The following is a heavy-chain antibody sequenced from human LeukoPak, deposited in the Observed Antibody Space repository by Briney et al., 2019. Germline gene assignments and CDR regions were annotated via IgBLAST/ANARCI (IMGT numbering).Heavy chain of an antibody. J-gene: IGHJ5*02. Sequence: SETLSLTCTVSGGSISSGGYYWSWIRQPPGKGLEWIGYIYHSGSTYYNPSLKSRVTISVDRSKNQFSLKLSSVTAADTAVYYCARLTIFGVVMTSNWFDPWGQGTLVIVSS. V-gene: IGHV4-30-2*01. D-gene: IGHD3-3*01. CDR1: GGSISSGGYY. CDR3: ARLTIFGVVMTSNWFDP. CDR2: IYHSGST.